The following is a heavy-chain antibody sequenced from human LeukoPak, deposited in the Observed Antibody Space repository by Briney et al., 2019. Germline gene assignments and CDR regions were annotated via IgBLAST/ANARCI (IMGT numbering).Heavy chain of an antibody. V-gene: IGHV4-39*01. CDR2: TYYSGST. Sequence: SETLSLTCTVSGGSISGSTYYWGWVRQPPGKGLEWIGSTYYSGSTYYNPSLKSRVTISADTSKTQFSLKLTSVTAADTAAYYCARHDDGSFSSSDYWGQGTLVTVSS. CDR3: ARHDDGSFSSSDY. CDR1: GGSISGSTYY. J-gene: IGHJ4*02. D-gene: IGHD1-26*01.